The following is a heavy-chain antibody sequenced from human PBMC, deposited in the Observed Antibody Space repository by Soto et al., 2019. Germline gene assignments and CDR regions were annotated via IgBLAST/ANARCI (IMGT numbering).Heavy chain of an antibody. V-gene: IGHV3-11*01. CDR1: GFTFSDYY. CDR2: ISSSGSTI. D-gene: IGHD2-2*01. CDR3: ARNPEVQADEYCYCYMGV. J-gene: IGHJ6*03. Sequence: VQLVESGGGLVKPGGSLRLSCAASGFTFSDYYMSWIRQAPGKGLEWVSYISSSGSTIYYADSVKGRFTISRDNAMNSLYLQMNTRSADDTAVYYCARNPEVQADEYCYCYMGVWGKGTTVTVSS.